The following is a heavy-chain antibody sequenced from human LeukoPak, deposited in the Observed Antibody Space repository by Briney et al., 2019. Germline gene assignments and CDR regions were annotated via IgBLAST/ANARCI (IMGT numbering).Heavy chain of an antibody. CDR1: EFDFFSYG. D-gene: IGHD2-21*02. V-gene: IGHV3-74*01. Sequence: GGSLRLSCVASEFDFFSYGMQWVRQAPGKGLVWVSRIFTDGSTTSYADSVKGRFTISRDDAKNTLYLEMKSLRVEDTAVYYCARELPREVTLDSWGQGTLVTVSP. J-gene: IGHJ5*01. CDR3: ARELPREVTLDS. CDR2: IFTDGSTT.